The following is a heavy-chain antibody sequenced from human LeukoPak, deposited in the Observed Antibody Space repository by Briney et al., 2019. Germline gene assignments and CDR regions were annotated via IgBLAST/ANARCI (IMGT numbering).Heavy chain of an antibody. Sequence: PSETLSLTCAVYGVSFSGYYWSWIRQPPGKGLEWIGEINHSGSTNYNPSLKSRVTISVDTSKNQFSLKLSSVTAADTAVYYCARGYLSDYVWGSYRGYYYYGMDVWGQGTTVTVSS. D-gene: IGHD3-16*02. V-gene: IGHV4-34*01. CDR2: INHSGST. CDR3: ARGYLSDYVWGSYRGYYYYGMDV. CDR1: GVSFSGYY. J-gene: IGHJ6*02.